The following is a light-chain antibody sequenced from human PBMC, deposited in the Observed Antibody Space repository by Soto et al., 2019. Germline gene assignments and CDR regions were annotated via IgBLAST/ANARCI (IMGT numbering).Light chain of an antibody. J-gene: IGKJ4*01. V-gene: IGKV1-12*01. CDR1: QGISSG. CDR3: QQANSFPLT. Sequence: DIPMPQSASPVSASVGDRATINCRASQGISSGSAWYQQKPGKAPKLLIYAASSLQSGVPSRFSGSGSGTDLTLTISSLQPEDFATYYCQQANSFPLTFGGGTKVEI. CDR2: AAS.